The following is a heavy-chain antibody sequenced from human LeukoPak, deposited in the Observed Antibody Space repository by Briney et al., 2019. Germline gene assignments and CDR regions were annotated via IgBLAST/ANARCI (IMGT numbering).Heavy chain of an antibody. V-gene: IGHV5-51*01. J-gene: IGHJ4*02. CDR1: GYSFTSYW. CDR3: TRSSSSWHHYFDY. Sequence: GESLKISCKGSGYSFTSYWIGWVRQMPGKGLEWMGIIYPGDSDTRYSPSFQGQVTISAGKSISTAYLQWSSLKASDTAMYYCTRSSSSWHHYFDYWGQGTLVTVSS. D-gene: IGHD6-13*01. CDR2: IYPGDSDT.